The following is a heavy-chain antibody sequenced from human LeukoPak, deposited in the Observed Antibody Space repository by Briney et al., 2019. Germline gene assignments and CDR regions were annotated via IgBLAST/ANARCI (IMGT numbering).Heavy chain of an antibody. V-gene: IGHV3-21*01. CDR2: ISSSSSYI. J-gene: IGHJ4*02. D-gene: IGHD2-2*01. Sequence: GGSLRLSCEASGFTFSSYSMNWVRQAPGKGLEWVSSISSSSSYIYYADSVKGRFTISRDNAKNSLYLQMNSLRAEDTAVYYCARGSRGSGPTDYWGQGTLVTVSS. CDR3: ARGSRGSGPTDY. CDR1: GFTFSSYS.